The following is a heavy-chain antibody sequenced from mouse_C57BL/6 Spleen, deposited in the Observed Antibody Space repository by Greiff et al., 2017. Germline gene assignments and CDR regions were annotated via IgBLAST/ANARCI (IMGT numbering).Heavy chain of an antibody. CDR1: GYTFTSYW. D-gene: IGHD2-4*01. J-gene: IGHJ3*01. CDR3: ARYDDCDLRGFAY. V-gene: IGHV1-55*01. CDR2: IYPGSGST. Sequence: QVQLQQPGAELVKPGASVKMSCKASGYTFTSYWITWVKQRPGQGLEWIGDIYPGSGSTNYNEKFKSKATLTVDTSSSTAYMQLSSLTSEDSAVYYCARYDDCDLRGFAYWGQGTLVTVSA.